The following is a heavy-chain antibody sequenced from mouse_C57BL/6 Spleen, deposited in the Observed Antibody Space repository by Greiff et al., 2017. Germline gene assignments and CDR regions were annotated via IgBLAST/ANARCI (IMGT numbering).Heavy chain of an antibody. Sequence: QVQLQQPGTELVKPGASVKLSCKASGYTFTSYWMHWVKQRPGQGLEWIGNINPSNGGTNYNEKFKSKGTLTVDKSSSTAYMQLSSLTSEDSAVYYCARPTRRNQYAMDYWGQGTSVTVSS. CDR2: INPSNGGT. V-gene: IGHV1-53*01. J-gene: IGHJ4*01. CDR3: ARPTRRNQYAMDY. D-gene: IGHD4-1*02. CDR1: GYTFTSYW.